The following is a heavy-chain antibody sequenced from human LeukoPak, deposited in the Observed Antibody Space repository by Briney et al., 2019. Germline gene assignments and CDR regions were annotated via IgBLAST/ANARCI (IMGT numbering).Heavy chain of an antibody. V-gene: IGHV3-20*04. Sequence: GGSLRLSCAASGFTFDNYGMSWVRLAPGKGLEWVSGRNGGSIGYSHSVKGRFTISRDNAKNSLYLQMNSLRAEDTALYYCARVGIYGDYGRYFDYWGQGTLVTVSS. D-gene: IGHD4-17*01. CDR2: RNGGSI. J-gene: IGHJ4*02. CDR3: ARVGIYGDYGRYFDY. CDR1: GFTFDNYG.